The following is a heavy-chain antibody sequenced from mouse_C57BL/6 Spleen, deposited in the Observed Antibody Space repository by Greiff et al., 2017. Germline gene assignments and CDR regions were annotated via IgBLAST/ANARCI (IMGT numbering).Heavy chain of an antibody. V-gene: IGHV1-64*01. CDR3: ARGRAYDYDDAMDY. D-gene: IGHD2-4*01. Sequence: QVQLQQPGAELVKPGASVKLSCKASGYTFTSYWMHWVKQRPGQGLEWIGMIHPNSGSTNYNEKFKSKATLTVDKSSSTAYMQLSSLTSEDSAVXYCARGRAYDYDDAMDYWGQGTSVTVSS. CDR2: IHPNSGST. J-gene: IGHJ4*01. CDR1: GYTFTSYW.